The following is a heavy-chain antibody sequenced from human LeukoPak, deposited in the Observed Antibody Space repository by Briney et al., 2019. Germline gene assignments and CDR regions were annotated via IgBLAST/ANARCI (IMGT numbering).Heavy chain of an antibody. CDR1: GDSVSRSDAY. CDR3: ARRRYYDSSGYLE. Sequence: PSETLSLTFTMFGDSVSRSDAYWDWIRQPPGKGLEWIGTIYWSGRTYYSPSLKSRVTLSVDMSNNQFSLTLSSVTAADTALYFCARRRYYDSSGYLEWGQGTLVTVSS. CDR2: IYWSGRT. V-gene: IGHV4-39*01. D-gene: IGHD3-22*01. J-gene: IGHJ1*01.